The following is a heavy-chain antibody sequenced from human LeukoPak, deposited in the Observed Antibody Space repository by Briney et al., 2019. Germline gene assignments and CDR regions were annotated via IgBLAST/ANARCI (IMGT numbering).Heavy chain of an antibody. V-gene: IGHV3-23*01. CDR3: ARRLGSSGWYYFDY. Sequence: GGSLRLSCAASGFTFSSYAMSWVRQAPGKGLEWVSAISGSGGSTYYADSVKGRFTISRDNSKNTLYLQMNSLRAEDTAVYYCARRLGSSGWYYFDYWGQGTLVTVSS. D-gene: IGHD6-19*01. CDR2: ISGSGGST. CDR1: GFTFSSYA. J-gene: IGHJ4*02.